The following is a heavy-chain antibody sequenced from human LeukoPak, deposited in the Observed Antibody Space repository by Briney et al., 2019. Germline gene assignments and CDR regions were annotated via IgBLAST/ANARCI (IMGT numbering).Heavy chain of an antibody. J-gene: IGHJ6*02. D-gene: IGHD3-3*01. CDR1: GFTFSSYA. CDR3: AREFSARSAFWSGYYRGDYYYYGMDV. CDR2: ISYDGSNK. V-gene: IGHV3-30-3*01. Sequence: GGSLRLSCAASGFTFSSYAMHWVRQAPGKGLEWVAVISYDGSNKYYADSVKGRFTISRDNSKNTLYLQMNSLRAEDTVVYYCAREFSARSAFWSGYYRGDYYYYGMDVWGQGTTVTVSS.